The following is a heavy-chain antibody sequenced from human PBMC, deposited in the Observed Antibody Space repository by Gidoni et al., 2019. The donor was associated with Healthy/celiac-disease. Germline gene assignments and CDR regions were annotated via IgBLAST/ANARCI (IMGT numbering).Heavy chain of an antibody. CDR3: ASPYWGCSSTSCSGGYYYGMDV. CDR1: GFTFSRYS. V-gene: IGHV3-21*01. J-gene: IGHJ6*02. Sequence: EVQLVESGGGLVKPGGSLRLSCAASGFTFSRYSMNWVRQAPGKGLEWVSSISSSSSYIYYADSVKGRFTISRDNAKNSLYLQMNSLRAEDTAVYYCASPYWGCSSTSCSGGYYYGMDVWGQGTTVTVSS. CDR2: ISSSSSYI. D-gene: IGHD2-2*01.